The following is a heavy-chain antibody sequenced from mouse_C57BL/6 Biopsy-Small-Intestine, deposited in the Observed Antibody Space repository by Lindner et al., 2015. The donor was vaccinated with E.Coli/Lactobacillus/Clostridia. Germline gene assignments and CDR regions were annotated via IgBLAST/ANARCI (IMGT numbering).Heavy chain of an antibody. V-gene: IGHV1-80*01. Sequence: VQLQESGAELVKPGASVKISCKASGYAFSSYWMNWVKQRPGKGLEWIGQIYPGDGDTNYNGKFKGKATLTADKSSSTAYMQLSSLTSEDSAVYFCARSVYDGYYDYAMDYWGQGTSVTVSS. CDR1: GYAFSSYW. J-gene: IGHJ4*01. CDR2: IYPGDGDT. D-gene: IGHD2-3*01. CDR3: ARSVYDGYYDYAMDY.